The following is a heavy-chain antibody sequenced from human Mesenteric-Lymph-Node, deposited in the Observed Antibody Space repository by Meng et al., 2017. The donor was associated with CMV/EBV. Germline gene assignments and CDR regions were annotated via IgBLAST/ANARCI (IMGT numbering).Heavy chain of an antibody. V-gene: IGHV1-8*01. Sequence: ASVKVSCKASGYTFTSYDINWVRQATGQGLEWMGWMNPNSGNTGYAQKFQGRVTMTRNTSISTAYMELSSLRSEDTAVYYCAREDRIAAAGMGAFDIWGQGTMVTVSS. D-gene: IGHD6-13*01. J-gene: IGHJ3*02. CDR2: MNPNSGNT. CDR3: AREDRIAAAGMGAFDI. CDR1: GYTFTSYD.